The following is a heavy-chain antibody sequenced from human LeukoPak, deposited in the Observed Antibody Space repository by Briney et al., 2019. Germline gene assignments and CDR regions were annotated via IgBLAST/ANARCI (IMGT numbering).Heavy chain of an antibody. CDR3: AKDGITIFGVVRGNYYYMDV. CDR2: ISGSGGST. D-gene: IGHD3-3*01. CDR1: GFTFSSYA. J-gene: IGHJ6*03. V-gene: IGHV3-23*01. Sequence: GGSLRLSCAASGFTFSSYAMSWVRQAPGKGLEWVSAISGSGGSTYYADSVKGRFTISRDNSKNTLYLQMNSLRAEDTAVYYCAKDGITIFGVVRGNYYYMDVWGKGTTVTVSS.